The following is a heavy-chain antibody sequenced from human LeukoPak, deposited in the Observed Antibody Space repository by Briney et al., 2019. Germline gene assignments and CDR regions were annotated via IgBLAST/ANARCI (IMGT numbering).Heavy chain of an antibody. CDR2: IKQDGSEK. D-gene: IGHD3-10*01. CDR3: ARDSITMVRGVTRDDAFDI. Sequence: SGGSLRLPCAASGFTFSSYWMSWVRQAPGKGLEWVAIIKQDGSEKYYVDSVKGRFTISRDNAKNSLYLQMNSLRAEDTAVYYCARDSITMVRGVTRDDAFDIWGQGTMVTVSS. V-gene: IGHV3-7*01. J-gene: IGHJ3*02. CDR1: GFTFSSYW.